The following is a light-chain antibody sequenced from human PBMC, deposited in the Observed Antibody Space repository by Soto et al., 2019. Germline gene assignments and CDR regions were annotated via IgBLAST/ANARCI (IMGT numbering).Light chain of an antibody. Sequence: QSALTQPASVSGSPGQSITISCTGTSSDVGGYNYVSWYQQHPGKAPKLIIYEVSKRLSGVPDRFSGSKSGNTASLTVSGLQAEDEADYSCSSYAGSNNHVVFGGGTKVTVL. J-gene: IGLJ2*01. CDR3: SSYAGSNNHVV. CDR2: EVS. CDR1: SSDVGGYNY. V-gene: IGLV2-8*01.